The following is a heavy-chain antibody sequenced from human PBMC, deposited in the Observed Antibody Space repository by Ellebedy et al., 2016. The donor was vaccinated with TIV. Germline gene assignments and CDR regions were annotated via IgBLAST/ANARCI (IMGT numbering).Heavy chain of an antibody. J-gene: IGHJ4*02. Sequence: AASVKVSCKASGHTFTSDGFGWVRQAPGQGLEWMGWINTYNGNTNYAKSFQGRVTMTTDPSTNTAYLDLRSLRPDDTAMYYCARGITGPVDLGYWGQGTLVTVSS. V-gene: IGHV1-18*04. CDR3: ARGITGPVDLGY. CDR2: INTYNGNT. D-gene: IGHD1-1*01. CDR1: GHTFTSDG.